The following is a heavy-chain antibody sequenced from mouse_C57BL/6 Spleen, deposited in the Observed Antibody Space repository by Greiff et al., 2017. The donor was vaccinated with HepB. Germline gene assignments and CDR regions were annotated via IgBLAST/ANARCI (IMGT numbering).Heavy chain of an antibody. V-gene: IGHV1-55*01. Sequence: VQLQQPGAELVKPGASVKMSCKASGYTFTSYWITWVKQRPGQGLEWIGDIYPGSGSTNYNEKFKSKATLTVDTSSSTAYMQLSSLTSEDSAVYYCAREDYYYGSSLDYWGQGTTLTVSS. D-gene: IGHD1-1*01. CDR2: IYPGSGST. CDR1: GYTFTSYW. CDR3: AREDYYYGSSLDY. J-gene: IGHJ2*01.